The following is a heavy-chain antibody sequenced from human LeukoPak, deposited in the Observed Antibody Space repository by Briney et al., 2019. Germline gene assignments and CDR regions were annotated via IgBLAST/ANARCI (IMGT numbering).Heavy chain of an antibody. Sequence: GGSLRLSCAASGFTFSSYSMNWVRQAPGKGLEWVSSISSSSSYIYYADSVKGRFTISRENAKNSLYLQMNSLRAEDTAVYYCARALIAATPGVGYWGQGTLVTVSS. D-gene: IGHD6-25*01. CDR2: ISSSSSYI. CDR3: ARALIAATPGVGY. V-gene: IGHV3-21*01. CDR1: GFTFSSYS. J-gene: IGHJ4*02.